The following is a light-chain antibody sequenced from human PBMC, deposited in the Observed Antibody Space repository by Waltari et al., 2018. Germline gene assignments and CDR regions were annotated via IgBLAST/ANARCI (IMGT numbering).Light chain of an antibody. CDR3: QQYRDWPRT. J-gene: IGKJ1*01. V-gene: IGKV3-15*01. Sequence: EIVMTQSPATLSVSPGESATLSCRASQSIGRNLTWYQQKPGQAPRLLIYDATTRDTDIAARFSGSGSGTEFTLTISSLQSEDFAVYFCQQYRDWPRTFGHGTKVETK. CDR1: QSIGRN. CDR2: DAT.